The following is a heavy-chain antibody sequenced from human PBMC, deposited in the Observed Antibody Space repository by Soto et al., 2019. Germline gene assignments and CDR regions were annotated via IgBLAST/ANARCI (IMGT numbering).Heavy chain of an antibody. Sequence: EVQLVESGGGLVKPGGSLRLSCAASGFTFSSAWMNWVRQAPGKGLEWVGRVKSKLDGGTTANAAPVKGRFSFSRDDEKNTLYLQMTSPKPEDTAVYYCAPGRGDLLYWGQGTLVSVSS. CDR1: GFTFSSAW. CDR2: VKSKLDGGTT. CDR3: APGRGDLLY. V-gene: IGHV3-15*07. J-gene: IGHJ4*02. D-gene: IGHD1-26*01.